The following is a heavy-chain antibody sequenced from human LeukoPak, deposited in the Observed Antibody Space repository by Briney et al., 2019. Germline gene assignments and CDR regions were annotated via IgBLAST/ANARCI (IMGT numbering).Heavy chain of an antibody. CDR3: ARASVGDSSGDHFDS. CDR1: GDTVSSKSVT. D-gene: IGHD3-22*01. CDR2: TFYRSEWYD. Sequence: SQTLSLTCDIPGDTVSSKSVTWNWIRQSPSRGLEWLGRTFYRSEWYDDYALSVKGRIIIHADTSKNQFSLQLKSVTPEDTAVYYCARASVGDSSGDHFDSWGQGTQVIVSS. V-gene: IGHV6-1*01. J-gene: IGHJ4*02.